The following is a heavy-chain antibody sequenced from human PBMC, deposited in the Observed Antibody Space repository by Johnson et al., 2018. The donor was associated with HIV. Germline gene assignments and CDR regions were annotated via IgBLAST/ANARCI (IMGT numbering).Heavy chain of an antibody. CDR1: GFTFSSYA. CDR3: ARGGRGHDAFDI. V-gene: IGHV3-30*14. Sequence: QVQLVESGGGVVQPGRSLRLSCAASGFTFSSYAMHWVRQAPGKWLEWVAVISYDGSNKYYADSVKGRFTISRENAKNSLYLQMNSLRAGDTAVYYCARGGRGHDAFDIWGQGTMVTVSS. CDR2: ISYDGSNK. J-gene: IGHJ3*02.